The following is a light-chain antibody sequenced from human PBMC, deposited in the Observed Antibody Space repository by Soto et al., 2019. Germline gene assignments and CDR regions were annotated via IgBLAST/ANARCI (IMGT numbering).Light chain of an antibody. V-gene: IGLV1-44*01. CDR1: SSNIGSNT. CDR3: AAWDDSLKGPV. J-gene: IGLJ2*01. CDR2: SNA. Sequence: QSVLTQPPSASGTPGQRVTFSCSGSSSNIGSNTVNWYQQLPGTAPKLLIYSNAQRPSGVPDRFSGSKSGTSASLAISGLQSEDEADYYCAAWDDSLKGPVFGGGTKLTVL.